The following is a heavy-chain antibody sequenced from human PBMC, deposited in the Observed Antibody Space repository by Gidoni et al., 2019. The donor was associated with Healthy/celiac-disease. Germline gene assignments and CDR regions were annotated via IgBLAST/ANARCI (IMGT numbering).Heavy chain of an antibody. CDR1: GGSIRSGGYY. V-gene: IGHV4-31*03. CDR3: KVYGDYPRDAFDI. Sequence: QVQLQESGPGLVKPSQTLSLTCTVSGGSIRSGGYYWSWIRQHPGKGLEWIGYIYYSGSTYYNPSLKSRVTISVDTSKNQFSLKLSSVTAADTAVYYCKVYGDYPRDAFDIWGQGTMVTVSS. J-gene: IGHJ3*02. CDR2: IYYSGST. D-gene: IGHD4-17*01.